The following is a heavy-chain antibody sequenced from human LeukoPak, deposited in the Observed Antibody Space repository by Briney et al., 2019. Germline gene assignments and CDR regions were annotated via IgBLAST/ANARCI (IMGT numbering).Heavy chain of an antibody. V-gene: IGHV1-2*02. D-gene: IGHD6-19*01. CDR1: GYTFTGYY. J-gene: IGHJ4*02. CDR2: INPNSGGT. Sequence: ASVKVSCKASGYTFTGYYMHWVRQAPGQGLEWMGWINPNSGGTNYAQKFQGRVTITADKSTSTAYTELSSLRSEDTAVYYCARVTAVAGTLLDYWGQGTLVTVSS. CDR3: ARVTAVAGTLLDY.